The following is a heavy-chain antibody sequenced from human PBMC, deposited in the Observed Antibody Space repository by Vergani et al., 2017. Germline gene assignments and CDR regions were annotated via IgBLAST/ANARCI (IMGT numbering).Heavy chain of an antibody. CDR3: ARGGWGTVRGVITTPPTIDY. D-gene: IGHD3-10*01. CDR2: ISAYNGHT. CDR1: GYTFTSYG. J-gene: IGHJ4*02. V-gene: IGHV1-18*01. Sequence: QVQLVQSGAEVKKPGASVKVSCKASGYTFTSYGISWVRQAPGQGLEWMGWISAYNGHTNYAQKVQGRVTMTTDTSTSTAYMELRSLRSDDTAVYYCARGGWGTVRGVITTPPTIDYWGQGTLVTVSS.